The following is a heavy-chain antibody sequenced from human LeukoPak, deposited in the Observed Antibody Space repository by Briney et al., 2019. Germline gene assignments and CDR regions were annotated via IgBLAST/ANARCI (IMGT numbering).Heavy chain of an antibody. Sequence: GASVKVSCTASGYTFTGYYMHWVRQAPGQGPEWMGWINPNSGGTNYAQKFQGRVTMTRDTSISTAYMELRSLRSDDTAVYFCVRDDYDSLPYYFDFWGQGTLVTVSS. J-gene: IGHJ4*02. CDR3: VRDDYDSLPYYFDF. CDR2: INPNSGGT. V-gene: IGHV1-2*02. CDR1: GYTFTGYY. D-gene: IGHD3-22*01.